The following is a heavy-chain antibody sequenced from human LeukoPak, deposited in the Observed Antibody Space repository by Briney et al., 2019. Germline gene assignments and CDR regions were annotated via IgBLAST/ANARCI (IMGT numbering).Heavy chain of an antibody. Sequence: GGSLRLSCAASGFTFSSYSMNWVCQAPGKGLEWVSSISTSSSYIYYADSVKGRFSISRDNAKNSLYLQMNSLRAEDTAVYYCARDKSVTSTYYYGMDVWGQGTTVTVSS. CDR3: ARDKSVTSTYYYGMDV. V-gene: IGHV3-21*01. D-gene: IGHD4-11*01. CDR2: ISTSSSYI. CDR1: GFTFSSYS. J-gene: IGHJ6*02.